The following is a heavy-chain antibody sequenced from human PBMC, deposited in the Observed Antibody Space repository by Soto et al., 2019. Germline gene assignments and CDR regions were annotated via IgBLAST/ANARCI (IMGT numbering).Heavy chain of an antibody. V-gene: IGHV4-4*07. D-gene: IGHD3-3*01. CDR2: VYSSGCT. J-gene: IGHJ5*02. Sequence: PSETLSLTCTVSGGSMSSYYRTWIRQPAGKGLEWIGRVYSSGCTHYNPSLKSRVTISLDTSKNQFSLRLLSVTDADTAVYYCARGQRFSDWFDPWGQGTLVTVSS. CDR3: ARGQRFSDWFDP. CDR1: GGSMSSYY.